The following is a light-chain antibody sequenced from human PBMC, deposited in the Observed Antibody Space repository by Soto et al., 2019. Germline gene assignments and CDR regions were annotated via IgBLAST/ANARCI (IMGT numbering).Light chain of an antibody. CDR2: EVR. V-gene: IGLV2-14*01. J-gene: IGLJ1*01. CDR1: SSDVGGYDF. CDR3: SSYTSDWGV. Sequence: QSLLTQPASVSGSVGQSITISCTGTSSDVGGYDFVSWYQHHPGKAPKLIIYEVRTRPSGVSDRFSGSKSGNTASLTISGLQADDEADYYCSSYTSDWGVFGTGTKVTVL.